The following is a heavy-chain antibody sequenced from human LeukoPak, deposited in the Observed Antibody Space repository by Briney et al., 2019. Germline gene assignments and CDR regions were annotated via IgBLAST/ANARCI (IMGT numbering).Heavy chain of an antibody. D-gene: IGHD2-21*01. Sequence: SQTLSLTCSVSGVSLGSHFWSWVRQPAGNALEWIGRVSASGAISSNPSLNTRVTMSLDTSKNQFSLKLTSVTAAPPPVYFCARAYCGGDCTAGGAFDIWGQGTMVTVSS. CDR2: VSASGAI. J-gene: IGHJ3*02. CDR3: ARAYCGGDCTAGGAFDI. CDR1: GVSLGSHF. V-gene: IGHV4-4*07.